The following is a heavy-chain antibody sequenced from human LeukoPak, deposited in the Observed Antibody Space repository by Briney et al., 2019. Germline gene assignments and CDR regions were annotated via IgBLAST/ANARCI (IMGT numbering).Heavy chain of an antibody. CDR3: ARGYYDSSGPGALDI. V-gene: IGHV3-53*01. CDR2: MYSGGST. D-gene: IGHD3-22*01. Sequence: GGSPRLSCAASGFTVNSKYMSWVRQAPGKGLEWVSVMYSGGSTNYADSVKGRFTISRDNSKNTLYLEMNSLRAEDTAVYYCARGYYDSSGPGALDIWGQGTMVTVSS. J-gene: IGHJ3*02. CDR1: GFTVNSKY.